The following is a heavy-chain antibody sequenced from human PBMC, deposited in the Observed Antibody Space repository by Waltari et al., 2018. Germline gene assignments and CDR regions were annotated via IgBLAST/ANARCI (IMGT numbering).Heavy chain of an antibody. V-gene: IGHV1-2*06. CDR3: ARGWRYCSSTSCSNWFDP. CDR2: INPNSGGT. CDR1: GYTFTGYY. J-gene: IGHJ5*02. D-gene: IGHD2-2*01. Sequence: QVQLVQSGAEVKKPGASVKVSCKASGYTFTGYYMHWVRQAPGQGLEWMGRINPNSGGTNYAQKFQDRGTMTRDTSISTAYMELSRLRSDDTAVYYCARGWRYCSSTSCSNWFDPWGQGTLVTVSS.